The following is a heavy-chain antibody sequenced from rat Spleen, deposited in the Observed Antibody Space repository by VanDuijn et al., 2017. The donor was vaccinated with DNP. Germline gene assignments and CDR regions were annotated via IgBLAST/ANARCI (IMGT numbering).Heavy chain of an antibody. J-gene: IGHJ4*01. Sequence: QVQLKESGPGLVQPSQTLSLTCTVSGFSLSNFHVDWVRQPPGKGLEWVGAIWSGGSTDYNSALKSRLSISRDTSKSQVFLKMNSLQTEDTAIYFCTRSRIIRGPGVMDAWGQGTSVTVSS. D-gene: IGHD4-3*01. CDR2: IWSGGST. CDR1: GFSLSNFH. V-gene: IGHV2-15*01. CDR3: TRSRIIRGPGVMDA.